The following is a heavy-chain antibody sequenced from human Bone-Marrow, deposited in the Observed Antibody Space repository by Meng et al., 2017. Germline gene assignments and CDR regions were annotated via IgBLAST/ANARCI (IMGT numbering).Heavy chain of an antibody. J-gene: IGHJ5*02. CDR2: IYYTGTT. Sequence: QVQLQESGPGLVKPSQHLSLTCPFSGGSISSGDYYWSWIRQPPGKGLEWIGYIYYTGTTYYNPSLKSRLTISVDTSKNQFSQNLTSVTAADTAVYYCARDTDFWSASNWFDPWGPGTLVTVSS. V-gene: IGHV4-30-4*08. D-gene: IGHD3-3*01. CDR1: GGSISSGDYY. CDR3: ARDTDFWSASNWFDP.